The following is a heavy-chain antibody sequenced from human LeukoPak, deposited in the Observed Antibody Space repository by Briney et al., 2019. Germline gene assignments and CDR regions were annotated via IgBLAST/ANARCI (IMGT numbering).Heavy chain of an antibody. V-gene: IGHV3-23*01. CDR2: ISGSGGST. CDR1: GFTFSSYA. CDR3: AKDKGADFYYFDY. Sequence: QPGGSLRLSCAASGFTFSSYAMSWLRQAPGKGLEWVSAISGSGGSTYYADSVKGRFTISRDNSKNTLYLQMNSLRAEDTAVYYCAKDKGADFYYFDYWGQGTLVTVSS. D-gene: IGHD3-3*01. J-gene: IGHJ4*02.